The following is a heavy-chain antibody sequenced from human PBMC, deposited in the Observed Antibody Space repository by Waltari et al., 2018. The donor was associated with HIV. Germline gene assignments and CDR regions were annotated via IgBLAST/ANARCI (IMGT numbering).Heavy chain of an antibody. CDR3: AKEGAGPGTGWNFFDF. CDR1: GFTFDDFA. J-gene: IGHJ4*02. CDR2: IGGNSKTI. Sequence: EVQLEVSGGELVQPDRSLRLSCEASGFTFDDFAMPWVRQVPGKGLEWVSGIGGNSKTIGYVDSVRGQFVISRDSAKNTLYLQMNSLRVEDTAFYFCAKEGAGPGTGWNFFDFCSQGTLVTVSS. V-gene: IGHV3-9*01. D-gene: IGHD1-7*01.